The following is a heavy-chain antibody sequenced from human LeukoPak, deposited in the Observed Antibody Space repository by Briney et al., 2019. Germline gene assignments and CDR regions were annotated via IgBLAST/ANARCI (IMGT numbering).Heavy chain of an antibody. J-gene: IGHJ4*02. D-gene: IGHD1-7*01. CDR2: IYSGGDT. CDR1: GFTVSSNY. Sequence: GGSLRLSCAPSGFTVSSNYMSWVRQAPGKGLECVSVIYSGGDTFYADSVKGLFTISRDNSKNTLYLRMNSLRAEDTSVYYCAAKVELRSNGPYFNSWGQGTLVTVSS. CDR3: AAKVELRSNGPYFNS. V-gene: IGHV3-53*01.